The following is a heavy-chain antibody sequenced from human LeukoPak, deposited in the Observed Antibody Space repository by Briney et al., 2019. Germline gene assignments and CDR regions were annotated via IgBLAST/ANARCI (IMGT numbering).Heavy chain of an antibody. CDR2: INPNSGGT. CDR3: ARAEYYYGSGTYDY. Sequence: ASVKVSCKASGYTFTGYYLHWVRQAPGQGLEWLGWINPNSGGTNYAEKFQGRVTMTRDTSNSTVYMELSRLRADDTAVYYCARAEYYYGSGTYDYWGQGTLVTVSS. CDR1: GYTFTGYY. J-gene: IGHJ4*02. D-gene: IGHD3-10*01. V-gene: IGHV1-2*02.